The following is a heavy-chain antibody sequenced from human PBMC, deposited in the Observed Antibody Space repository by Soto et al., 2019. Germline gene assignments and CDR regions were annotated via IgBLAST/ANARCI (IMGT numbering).Heavy chain of an antibody. Sequence: PSETLSLTCTVSGGSISSYYWSWIRQPPGKGLEWIGYIYYSGSTNYNPSLKSRVTISVDTSKNQFSLKLSSVTAADTAVYYCARIYGSGSYIGVDYYYYYYMDVWGKGTKVTVSS. V-gene: IGHV4-59*01. D-gene: IGHD3-10*01. CDR2: IYYSGST. CDR1: GGSISSYY. CDR3: ARIYGSGSYIGVDYYYYYYMDV. J-gene: IGHJ6*03.